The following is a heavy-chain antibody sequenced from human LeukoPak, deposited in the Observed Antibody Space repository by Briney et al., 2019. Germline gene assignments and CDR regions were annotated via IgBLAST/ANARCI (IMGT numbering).Heavy chain of an antibody. D-gene: IGHD6-6*01. CDR2: MNPNSGNT. Sequence: ASVKVSCKASEYTFTSYDINWVRQATGQGLEWMGWMNPNSGNTGYAQKFQGRVTMTRNTTISTAYMELSSLRSEDTAVYYCARGSSSSNYYYYMDVWGKGTTVTVSS. CDR1: EYTFTSYD. V-gene: IGHV1-8*01. J-gene: IGHJ6*03. CDR3: ARGSSSSNYYYYMDV.